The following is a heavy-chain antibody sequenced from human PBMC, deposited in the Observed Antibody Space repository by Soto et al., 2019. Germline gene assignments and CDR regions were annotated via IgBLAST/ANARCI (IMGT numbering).Heavy chain of an antibody. CDR3: ASSSTMSASTYYYDSSGYYSTLDGMDV. V-gene: IGHV1-69*13. CDR2: IIPIFGTA. Sequence: GASVKVSCKASGGTFSSYAISWVRQAPGQGLEWMGGIIPIFGTANYAQKFQGRVTMTADESTSTAYMELSSLRSEDTAVYYCASSSTMSASTYYYDSSGYYSTLDGMDVWGQGTTVTVSS. D-gene: IGHD3-22*01. CDR1: GGTFSSYA. J-gene: IGHJ6*02.